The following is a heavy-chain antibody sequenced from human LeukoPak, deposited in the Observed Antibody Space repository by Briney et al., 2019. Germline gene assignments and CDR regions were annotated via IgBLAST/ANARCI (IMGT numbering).Heavy chain of an antibody. V-gene: IGHV5-51*01. CDR2: IYPGDSDT. Sequence: GESLKISCKGSGYSFTSYWIGWVRQMPGKGLEWMGIIYPGDSDTRYSPSFQGQVTISADKSISIAYLQWSSLKASDTAMYYCATPPEEYYDSSGYYYGYFQHWGQGTLVTVSS. CDR1: GYSFTSYW. D-gene: IGHD3-22*01. J-gene: IGHJ1*01. CDR3: ATPPEEYYDSSGYYYGYFQH.